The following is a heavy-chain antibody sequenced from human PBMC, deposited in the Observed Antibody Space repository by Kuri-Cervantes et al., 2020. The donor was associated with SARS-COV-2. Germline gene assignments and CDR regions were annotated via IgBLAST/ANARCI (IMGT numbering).Heavy chain of an antibody. CDR3: ARDFSGRLTGDHYYYYYMDV. CDR2: IYYSGST. Sequence: GSLRLSCAVYGGSFSGYYWSWIRQPPGKGLEWIGYIYYSGSTNYNPSLKSRVTISVDTSKNQFSLKLSSVTAADTAVYYCARDFSGRLTGDHYYYYYMDVWGKGTTVTVSS. D-gene: IGHD7-27*01. V-gene: IGHV4-59*01. CDR1: GGSFSGYY. J-gene: IGHJ6*03.